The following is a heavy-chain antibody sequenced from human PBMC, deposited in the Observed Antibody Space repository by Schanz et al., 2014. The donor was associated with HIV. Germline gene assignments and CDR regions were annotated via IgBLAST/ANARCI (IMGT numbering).Heavy chain of an antibody. Sequence: QVQLVESGGGVVQPGRSLRLSCAASGFTFSSYGMHWVRQAPGKGLEWGAVISYDGSNKYYADSVKGRFTISRDNSKNTLYLQMNSLRGEDTAVYYCATAAVTDYSDNWGQGTLVTVSS. D-gene: IGHD4-17*01. CDR3: ATAAVTDYSDN. J-gene: IGHJ4*02. CDR1: GFTFSSYG. V-gene: IGHV3-30*03. CDR2: ISYDGSNK.